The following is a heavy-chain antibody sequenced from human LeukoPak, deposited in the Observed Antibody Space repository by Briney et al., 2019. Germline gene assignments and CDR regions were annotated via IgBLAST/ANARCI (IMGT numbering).Heavy chain of an antibody. V-gene: IGHV3-48*03. CDR2: ISSSGSTT. CDR3: AKDTLGIAVASGDY. D-gene: IGHD6-19*01. J-gene: IGHJ4*02. CDR1: GFTFSSYE. Sequence: GGSLRLSCAASGFTFSSYEMTWVRQAPGKGLEWVSYISSSGSTTHYADSVKGRFTFSRDNAKNSLYLQMNSLRAEDTAVYYCAKDTLGIAVASGDYWGQGTLVTVSS.